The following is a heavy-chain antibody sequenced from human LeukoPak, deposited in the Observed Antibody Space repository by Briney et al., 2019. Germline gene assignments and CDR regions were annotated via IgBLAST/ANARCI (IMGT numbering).Heavy chain of an antibody. D-gene: IGHD2-21*01. J-gene: IGHJ4*02. CDR1: GFTFSTYS. V-gene: IGHV3-21*01. CDR3: EARVIARKDDYYFDY. Sequence: PGGSLRLSCAASGFTFSTYSMNWVRQAPGKGLEWVSSISSSSTYIYYGDSVKGRFTISRDDAKNSLYLQMNSLRVEDTAVYYCEARVIARKDDYYFDYWGQGTLVTVSS. CDR2: ISSSSTYI.